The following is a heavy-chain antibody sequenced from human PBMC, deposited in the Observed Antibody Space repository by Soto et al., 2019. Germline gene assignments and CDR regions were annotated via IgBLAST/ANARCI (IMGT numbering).Heavy chain of an antibody. CDR2: INAGNGNT. Sequence: ASVKVSCKASGYTFTSYAMHWVRQAPGQGLEWMGWINAGNGNTKYSQKFQGRVTITRDTSASTAYMELSSLRSEDTAVYYRARDGIYYYYGMDVWGQGTTVTVSS. V-gene: IGHV1-3*01. CDR1: GYTFTSYA. CDR3: ARDGIYYYYGMDV. D-gene: IGHD2-21*01. J-gene: IGHJ6*02.